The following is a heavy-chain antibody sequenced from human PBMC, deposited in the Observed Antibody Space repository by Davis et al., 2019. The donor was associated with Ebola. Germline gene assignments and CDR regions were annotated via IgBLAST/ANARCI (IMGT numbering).Heavy chain of an antibody. CDR1: GYTFTNYA. J-gene: IGHJ2*01. V-gene: IGHV1-3*01. CDR3: ARKGYGERYFDL. D-gene: IGHD5-12*01. CDR2: INAGSGNT. Sequence: ASVKVSCKASGYTFTNYAIHWVRQAPGQRLEWLGWINAGSGNTKYSQKFQGRVTITRDTSASTAYMELSSLRSEDTAVYYCARKGYGERYFDLWGRGTLVTVSS.